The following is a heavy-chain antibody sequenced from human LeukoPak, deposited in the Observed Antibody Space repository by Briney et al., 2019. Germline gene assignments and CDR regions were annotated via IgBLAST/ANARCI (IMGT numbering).Heavy chain of an antibody. CDR2: ISSSGSTI. V-gene: IGHV3-48*01. Sequence: GGSLRLSCAASGFTFSSYSMNWVRQAPGKGLEWISYISSSGSTINYADSVKGRFTISRDNSKNTLYLQMNSLRAEDTAVYYCARDPFSSGYPDYWGQGTLVTVSS. CDR1: GFTFSSYS. J-gene: IGHJ4*02. CDR3: ARDPFSSGYPDY. D-gene: IGHD5-12*01.